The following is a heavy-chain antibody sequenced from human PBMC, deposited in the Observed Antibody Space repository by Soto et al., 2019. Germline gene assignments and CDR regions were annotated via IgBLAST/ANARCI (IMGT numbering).Heavy chain of an antibody. Sequence: SQTLSLTCAITGDSVSSNSAGWSWVRQSPSRGLERLGRTYYRSKWYYEYAVSVRGRITINPDTSKNQYSLQLNSVTPEDTAVYFCARGEQYSGRIFDYWGQGTLVTASS. CDR3: ARGEQYSGRIFDY. V-gene: IGHV6-1*01. D-gene: IGHD1-26*01. CDR2: TYYRSKWYY. CDR1: GDSVSSNSAG. J-gene: IGHJ4*01.